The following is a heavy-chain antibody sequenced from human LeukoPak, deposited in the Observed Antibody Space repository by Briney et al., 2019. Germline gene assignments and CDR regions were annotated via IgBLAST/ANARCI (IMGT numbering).Heavy chain of an antibody. D-gene: IGHD1-26*01. CDR2: IYYGGST. J-gene: IGHJ4*02. V-gene: IGHV4-39*01. CDR1: GDSISSDIYS. Sequence: PSETLSLTCTVSGDSISSDIYSWRWIRQPPGKGLEWIGTIYYGGSTYYNPSLKSRVTISVDTSKNQFSLNLSSVTTADTAVYECARLYSGSYYERDYWGQGTLVTVSS. CDR3: ARLYSGSYYERDY.